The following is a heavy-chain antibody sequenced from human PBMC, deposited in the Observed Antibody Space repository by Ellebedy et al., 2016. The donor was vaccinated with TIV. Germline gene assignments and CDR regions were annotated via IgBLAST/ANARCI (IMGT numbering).Heavy chain of an antibody. Sequence: PGGSLRLSCAASGFTVSTNYMSWVRQAPGKGLEWVSAIYADGRAFYTNSVKGRFTISRDNSKNTLYLQMNSLRAEDTAVYYCASDPYGGNLLVYWGQGTLVTVSS. CDR3: ASDPYGGNLLVY. CDR2: IYADGRA. D-gene: IGHD4-23*01. CDR1: GFTVSTNY. V-gene: IGHV3-66*01. J-gene: IGHJ4*02.